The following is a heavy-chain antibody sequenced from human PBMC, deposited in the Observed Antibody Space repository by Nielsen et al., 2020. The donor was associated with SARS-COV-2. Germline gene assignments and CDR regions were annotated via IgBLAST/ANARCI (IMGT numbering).Heavy chain of an antibody. D-gene: IGHD2-2*01. V-gene: IGHV1-8*01. CDR3: ARGGGGYQLLSPYYYYGMDV. Sequence: ASVKVSCKASGYTFTSYDINWVRQATGQGLEWMGWMNPNSGNTGYAQKFQGRVTMTRNTSISTAYMELSSLRSEDTAVYYCARGGGGYQLLSPYYYYGMDVWGQGTTVTVSS. CDR1: GYTFTSYD. CDR2: MNPNSGNT. J-gene: IGHJ6*02.